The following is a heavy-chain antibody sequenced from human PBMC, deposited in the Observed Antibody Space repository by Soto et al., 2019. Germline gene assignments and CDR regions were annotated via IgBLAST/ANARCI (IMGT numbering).Heavy chain of an antibody. CDR3: AREYTKISGVVTDFDH. CDR2: IWYDGSNK. CDR1: GFTFSNYA. D-gene: IGHD3-3*01. V-gene: IGHV3-33*08. J-gene: IGHJ4*02. Sequence: LRLSCAASGFTFSNYAVTWVRQAPGKGLEWVAVIWYDGSNKYYADFVKGRFTISRDNSKNTLYLQMNSLRAEDTAVYYCAREYTKISGVVTDFDHCGQVPLVTVSP.